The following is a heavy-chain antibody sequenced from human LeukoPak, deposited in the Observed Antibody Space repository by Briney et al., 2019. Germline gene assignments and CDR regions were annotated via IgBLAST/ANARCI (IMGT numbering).Heavy chain of an antibody. Sequence: GGSLRLSCAASGFTFDDYAMHWVRQAPGKGLEWVSFISWHGGSTYYADSVKGRSIISRDNSKNSLYLQMNSLRAEDTALYYCAKDGIVATIGDDYFDYWGQGTLVTVSS. D-gene: IGHD5-12*01. V-gene: IGHV3-43D*03. CDR1: GFTFDDYA. CDR3: AKDGIVATIGDDYFDY. J-gene: IGHJ4*02. CDR2: ISWHGGST.